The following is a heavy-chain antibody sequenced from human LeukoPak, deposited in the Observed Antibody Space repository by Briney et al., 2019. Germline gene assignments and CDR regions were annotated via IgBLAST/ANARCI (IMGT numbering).Heavy chain of an antibody. Sequence: GGSLRLSCAASGFTFSSYGMHWVRQAPGKGLEWVAVISYDGSNKYYADSVKGRFTISRDNSKNTLYLQMNSLRAEDTAVYYCAKERGYCSGGSCYLFDYWGQGTLVTVSS. D-gene: IGHD2-15*01. CDR2: ISYDGSNK. J-gene: IGHJ4*02. V-gene: IGHV3-30*18. CDR1: GFTFSSYG. CDR3: AKERGYCSGGSCYLFDY.